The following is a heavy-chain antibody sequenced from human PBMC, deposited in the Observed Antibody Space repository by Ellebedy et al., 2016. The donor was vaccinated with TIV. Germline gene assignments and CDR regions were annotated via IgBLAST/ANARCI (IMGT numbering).Heavy chain of an antibody. CDR2: IKQDGSEK. CDR1: GFTFSSYW. D-gene: IGHD2-8*01. J-gene: IGHJ3*01. V-gene: IGHV3-7*03. CDR3: AGRWS. Sequence: GGSLRLSCVASGFTFSSYWMSWVRQAPGKGLEWVANIKQDGSEKNYLDSVKGRFTISRDNAKNSLYLQMSSLRVEDTAGYFCAGRWSWGQGTMVTVSS.